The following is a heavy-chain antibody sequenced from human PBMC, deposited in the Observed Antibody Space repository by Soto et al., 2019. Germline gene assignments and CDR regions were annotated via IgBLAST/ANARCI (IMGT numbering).Heavy chain of an antibody. CDR2: IYYSGST. J-gene: IGHJ6*02. V-gene: IGHV4-59*01. D-gene: IGHD3-10*01. CDR3: ARGVDTMVRGVTPPHYYYYYGMDV. Sequence: SETLCLTCTVSGGSISSYYWSWIRQPPGKGLEWIGYIYYSGSTNYNPSLKSRVTISVDTSKNQFSLKLSSVTAADTAVYYCARGVDTMVRGVTPPHYYYYYGMDVWGQGTTVTVSS. CDR1: GGSISSYY.